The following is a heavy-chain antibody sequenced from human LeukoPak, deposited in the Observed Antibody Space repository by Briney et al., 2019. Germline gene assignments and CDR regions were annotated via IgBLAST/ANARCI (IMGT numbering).Heavy chain of an antibody. J-gene: IGHJ3*02. CDR1: GGSISSGGYS. CDR3: ARFQLLLHSFDI. D-gene: IGHD4-11*01. V-gene: IGHV4-30-2*01. CDR2: IYHSGST. Sequence: SQTLSLTCAVSGGSISSGGYSWSWIRQPPGKGLEWIGYIYHSGSTYYNPSLKSRVTISVDRSKNQFSLKLSSVTAADTAVYYCARFQLLLHSFDIWGQGTMVTVSS.